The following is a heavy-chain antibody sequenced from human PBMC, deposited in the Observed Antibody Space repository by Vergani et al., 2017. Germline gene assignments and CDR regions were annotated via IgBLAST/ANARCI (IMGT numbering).Heavy chain of an antibody. CDR1: GYTFGNYY. V-gene: IGHV1-46*03. J-gene: IGHJ4*02. Sequence: QVQLVQSGAEVKKPGSSVKVSCKTSGYTFGNYYMHWVRQAPGQGLEWMGIINPSGGHTNYAQKFQGRVTMTRDTSTSTVYMELSSLRSEDTAIYYCARGDYGILTGYRYWGQGTLVTVSA. CDR3: ARGDYGILTGYRY. CDR2: INPSGGHT. D-gene: IGHD3-9*01.